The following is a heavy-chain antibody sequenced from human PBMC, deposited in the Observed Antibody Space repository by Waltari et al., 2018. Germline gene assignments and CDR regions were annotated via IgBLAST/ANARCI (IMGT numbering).Heavy chain of an antibody. D-gene: IGHD2-8*01. Sequence: EVQLVESGGGLVQPGESLRLSCVASGFNFGSYSMSWVRQAPGKGLEGVSTIDGPTTNKKYADSVEGRFTSSRDNSKNTLYLHMNSLRADDTAIYYCATWMVSHFDYWGQGTLVTASP. CDR3: ATWMVSHFDY. CDR2: IDGPTTNK. V-gene: IGHV3-23*04. J-gene: IGHJ4*02. CDR1: GFNFGSYS.